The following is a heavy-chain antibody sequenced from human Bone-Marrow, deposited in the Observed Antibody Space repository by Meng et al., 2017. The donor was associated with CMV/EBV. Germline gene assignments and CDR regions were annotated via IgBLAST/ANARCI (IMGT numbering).Heavy chain of an antibody. Sequence: GGSLRLSCGASGFSFANYEMNWVRQAPGKGLEWVSYISRSGSTIYYTDSVKARFTISRDNAKNSLYLQMNSLRAEDTAVYYCARDYPRGYSNYVGCMDVWAQGTTVTVPS. J-gene: IGHJ6*02. CDR3: ARDYPRGYSNYVGCMDV. CDR2: ISRSGSTI. CDR1: GFSFANYE. V-gene: IGHV3-48*03. D-gene: IGHD4-11*01.